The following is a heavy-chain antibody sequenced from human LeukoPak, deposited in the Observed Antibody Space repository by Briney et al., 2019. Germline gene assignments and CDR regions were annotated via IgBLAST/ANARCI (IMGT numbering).Heavy chain of an antibody. CDR3: AREGVTVVTDYMDV. V-gene: IGHV4-61*02. D-gene: IGHD4-23*01. CDR1: GGSISSGSYY. J-gene: IGHJ6*03. CDR2: IYTSGST. Sequence: SETLSLTCTVSGGSISSGSYYWSWIRQPAGKGLEWIGRIYTSGSTNYNPSLKSRVTIPVDTSKNQFSLKLSSVTAADTAVYYCAREGVTVVTDYMDVWGKGTTVTVSS.